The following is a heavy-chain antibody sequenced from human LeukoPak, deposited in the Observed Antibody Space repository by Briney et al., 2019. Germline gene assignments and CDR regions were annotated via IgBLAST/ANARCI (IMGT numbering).Heavy chain of an antibody. CDR2: IYHSGST. Sequence: SETLSLTCTVSGYSISSGYYWGWIRQPPGKGLEWIGSIYHSGSTYYNPSLKSRVTISVDTSKNQFSLKLSSVTAADTAVYYCASVGPDYWGQGTPVTVSS. CDR3: ASVGPDY. CDR1: GYSISSGYY. J-gene: IGHJ4*02. V-gene: IGHV4-38-2*02.